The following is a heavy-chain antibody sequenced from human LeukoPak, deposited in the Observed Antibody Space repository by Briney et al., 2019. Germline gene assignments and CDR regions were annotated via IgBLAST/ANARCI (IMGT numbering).Heavy chain of an antibody. D-gene: IGHD3-10*01. J-gene: IGHJ4*02. CDR2: MNPNSGNT. V-gene: IGHV1-8*01. CDR3: ARVGPRRYYGSGIPGYFDY. Sequence: GASVKVSCKASGYTFTSYDINWVRQATGQGLEWMGWMNPNSGNTGYAQKFQGRVTMTRNTSISTAYMELSSLRSEDTAVYYCARVGPRRYYGSGIPGYFDYWGQGTLVTVSS. CDR1: GYTFTSYD.